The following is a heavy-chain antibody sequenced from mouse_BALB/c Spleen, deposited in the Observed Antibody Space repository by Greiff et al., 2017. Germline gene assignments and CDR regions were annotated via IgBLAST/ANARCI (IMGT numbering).Heavy chain of an antibody. Sequence: VQLVESGPGLVAPSQSLSITCTVSGFSLTGYGVNWVRQPPGKGLEWLGMIWGDGSTDYNSALKSRLSISKDNSKSQVFLKMNSLQTDDTARYYCARDRNYRYDGYAMDYWGQGTSVTVSS. CDR1: GFSLTGYG. CDR2: IWGDGST. D-gene: IGHD2-14*01. V-gene: IGHV2-6-7*01. CDR3: ARDRNYRYDGYAMDY. J-gene: IGHJ4*01.